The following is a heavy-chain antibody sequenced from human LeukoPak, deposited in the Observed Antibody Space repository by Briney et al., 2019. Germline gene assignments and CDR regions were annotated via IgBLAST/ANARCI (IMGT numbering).Heavy chain of an antibody. CDR1: GFTFSSYS. V-gene: IGHV3-48*04. CDR2: ISSSSSTI. Sequence: GGSLRHSCAASGFTFSSYSMNWVRQAPGKGLEWVSYISSSSSTIYYADSVKGRFTISRDNAKNSLYLQMNSLRAEDTAVYYCARGDSGYDLFMGYWGQGTLVTVSS. D-gene: IGHD5-12*01. CDR3: ARGDSGYDLFMGY. J-gene: IGHJ4*02.